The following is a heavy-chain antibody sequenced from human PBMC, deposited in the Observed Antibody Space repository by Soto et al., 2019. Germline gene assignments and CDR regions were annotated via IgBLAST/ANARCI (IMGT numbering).Heavy chain of an antibody. J-gene: IGHJ4*02. Sequence: SETLSLTCAVYGGSFSGYYWSWIRQPPGKGLEWIGEINNSGSTNYNPSVKSRVTISVDTSKNHFSLKLSSVTAADTAVYYCAIGFYDSTGYYYPALDYWGQGTLVTVSS. CDR2: INNSGST. D-gene: IGHD3-22*01. CDR1: GGSFSGYY. V-gene: IGHV4-34*01. CDR3: AIGFYDSTGYYYPALDY.